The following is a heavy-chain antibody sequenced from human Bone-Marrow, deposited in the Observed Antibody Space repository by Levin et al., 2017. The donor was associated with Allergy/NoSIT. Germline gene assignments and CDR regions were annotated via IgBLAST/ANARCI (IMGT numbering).Heavy chain of an antibody. CDR2: ISYDGGAK. V-gene: IGHV3-30*18. CDR1: GFTLSDYG. D-gene: IGHD1-26*01. CDR3: AKEATRRNSGWYFDL. J-gene: IGHJ2*01. Sequence: LSLTCAASGFTLSDYGMQWVRQAPGKGLEWVVVISYDGGAKIYADSVKGRFAISRDNSKSTVYLEMNSLRVEDTAVYYCAKEATRRNSGWYFDLWGRGTLVTVSS.